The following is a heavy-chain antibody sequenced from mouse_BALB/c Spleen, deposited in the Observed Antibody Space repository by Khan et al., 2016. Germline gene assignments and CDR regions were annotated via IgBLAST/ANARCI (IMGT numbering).Heavy chain of an antibody. D-gene: IGHD1-1*01. CDR3: TRDYHGTSSMDY. J-gene: IGHJ4*01. V-gene: IGHV1-69*02. CDR1: GYTFTNYW. CDR2: IYPSDSYT. Sequence: QVQLQQPGAELVRPGASVKLSCKASGYTFTNYWINWVKQGPGQGLEWIGNIYPSDSYTNYNQKFKDKATLTVDKSSSTAYMQLSSPTSEDSAVYYCTRDYHGTSSMDYWGQGTSVTVSS.